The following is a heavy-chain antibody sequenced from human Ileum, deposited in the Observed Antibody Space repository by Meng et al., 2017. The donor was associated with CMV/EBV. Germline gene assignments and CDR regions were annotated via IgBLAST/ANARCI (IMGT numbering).Heavy chain of an antibody. Sequence: QVPLVQSGKEVKKPGASVKVSCKTSGSTFTAKHLHWVRQAPGQGLEWMGWIYPQNGGTYFAQKFQGRVTMTSDTSITTAYMELSSLTSDDTAIYYCVKEDWYFDFWGQGTLVTVSS. CDR1: GSTFTAKH. CDR2: IYPQNGGT. D-gene: IGHD3-9*01. J-gene: IGHJ4*02. V-gene: IGHV1-2*02. CDR3: VKEDWYFDF.